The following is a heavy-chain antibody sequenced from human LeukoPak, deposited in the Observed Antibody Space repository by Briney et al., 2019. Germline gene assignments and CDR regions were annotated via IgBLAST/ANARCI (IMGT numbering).Heavy chain of an antibody. V-gene: IGHV4-34*01. Sequence: PSETLSLPCAVYGGSFSGYYWSWIRQPPGKGLEWIGSIYYSGSTYYNPSLKSRVTISVDTSKNQFSLKLSSVTAADTAVYYCVRQSMVRGVICDYWGQGTLVTVSS. CDR1: GGSFSGYY. J-gene: IGHJ4*02. CDR2: IYYSGST. D-gene: IGHD3-10*01. CDR3: VRQSMVRGVICDY.